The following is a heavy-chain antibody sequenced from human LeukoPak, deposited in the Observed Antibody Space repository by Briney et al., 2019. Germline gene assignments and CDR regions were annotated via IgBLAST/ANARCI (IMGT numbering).Heavy chain of an antibody. D-gene: IGHD3-10*01. V-gene: IGHV1-8*03. CDR2: MNPNSGNT. J-gene: IGHJ4*02. Sequence: GASVKVSCKASGYTFTSYDINWVRQATGQGLEWMGWMNPNSGNTGYAQKFQGRVTITRNTSISTAYMELSSLRAEDTAVYYCARDPDLNTGIDYWGQGTLVTVSS. CDR1: GYTFTSYD. CDR3: ARDPDLNTGIDY.